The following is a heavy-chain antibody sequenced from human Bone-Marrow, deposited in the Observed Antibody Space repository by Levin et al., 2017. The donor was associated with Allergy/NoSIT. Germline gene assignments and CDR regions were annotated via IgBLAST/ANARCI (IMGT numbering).Heavy chain of an antibody. D-gene: IGHD3-22*01. CDR1: GYPFTSHG. CDR2: ITTETGNT. V-gene: IGHV1-18*01. Sequence: PGESLKISCKASGYPFTSHGISWLRQAPGQGLEWMGWITTETGNTNYAHKVQGRVTMTTDTSTSTAYMEVRSLRSDDTAVYYCARRRYYDSSGYDEMSTAIWFDSWGQGTLVTVSS. J-gene: IGHJ5*01. CDR3: ARRRYYDSSGYDEMSTAIWFDS.